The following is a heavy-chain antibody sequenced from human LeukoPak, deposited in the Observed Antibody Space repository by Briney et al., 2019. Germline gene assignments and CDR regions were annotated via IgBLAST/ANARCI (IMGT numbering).Heavy chain of an antibody. CDR1: GFTFSSYA. Sequence: QSGGSLRLSCAASGFTFSSYAMHWVRQAPGKGLEWVAVISYDGSNKHYADSVKGRFTISRDNSKNTLYLQMNSLRAEDTAVYYCARALGGNGFVYFDYWGQGTLVTVSS. CDR2: ISYDGSNK. D-gene: IGHD2-15*01. CDR3: ARALGGNGFVYFDY. V-gene: IGHV3-30-3*01. J-gene: IGHJ4*02.